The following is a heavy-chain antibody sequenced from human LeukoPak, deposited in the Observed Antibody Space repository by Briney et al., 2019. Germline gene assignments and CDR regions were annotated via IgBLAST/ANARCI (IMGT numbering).Heavy chain of an antibody. D-gene: IGHD3-9*01. CDR2: IYYSGST. CDR1: GGSISSYY. J-gene: IGHJ4*02. V-gene: IGHV4-59*01. CDR3: ARGHLDILTGNYSEYYFDY. Sequence: SETLSLTCTVSGGSISSYYWSWIRQPPGKGLEWIGYIYYSGSTNYNPSLKSRVTISVDTSKNQFSLKLSSVTAADTAVYYCARGHLDILTGNYSEYYFDYWGQGTLVTVSS.